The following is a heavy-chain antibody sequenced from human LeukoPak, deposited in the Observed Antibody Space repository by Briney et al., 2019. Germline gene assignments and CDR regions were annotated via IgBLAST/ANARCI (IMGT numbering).Heavy chain of an antibody. CDR2: IYYSGST. V-gene: IGHV4-59*01. CDR1: GGSISNYY. J-gene: IGHJ4*02. Sequence: SETLSLTCTVSGGSISNYYWSWIRQPPGKGLEWIGYIYYSGSTNYNPSLKSRVTISVHTSKNQFSLKLSSVTAADTAVYYCARAVFSYCSGGSCPYFDYWGQGTLVTVSS. D-gene: IGHD2-15*01. CDR3: ARAVFSYCSGGSCPYFDY.